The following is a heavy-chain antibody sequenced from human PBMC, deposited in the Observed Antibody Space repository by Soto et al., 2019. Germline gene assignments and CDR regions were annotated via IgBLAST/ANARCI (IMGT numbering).Heavy chain of an antibody. CDR3: ARDRSGSYWAPQGDAFDI. CDR1: GYTFTGYY. Sequence: QVQLVQSGAEVKKPGASVKVSCKASGYTFTGYYMHWVRQAPGQGLEWMGWINPNSGGTNYAQKFQGRVTMTRDTSISTAYMEMSRLRSDDTAVYYCARDRSGSYWAPQGDAFDIWGQGTMVTVSS. CDR2: INPNSGGT. V-gene: IGHV1-2*02. D-gene: IGHD1-26*01. J-gene: IGHJ3*02.